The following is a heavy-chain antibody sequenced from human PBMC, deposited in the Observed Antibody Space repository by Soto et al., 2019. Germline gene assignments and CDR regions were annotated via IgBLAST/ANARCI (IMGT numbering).Heavy chain of an antibody. CDR1: GYPFSGYG. CDR3: ARDPGAVDQRPLDP. CDR2: ISGNYGNT. J-gene: IGHJ5*02. Sequence: QVQLVQSGPEVKKPGASVRVSCTVSGYPFSGYGITWVRQAPGQGLEWMGWISGNYGNTHYAQKFQGRVTITTDTSPNTAYMEQHSLRSDDMALYYCARDPGAVDQRPLDPWGRGTLVTVCS. V-gene: IGHV1-18*03. D-gene: IGHD6-19*01.